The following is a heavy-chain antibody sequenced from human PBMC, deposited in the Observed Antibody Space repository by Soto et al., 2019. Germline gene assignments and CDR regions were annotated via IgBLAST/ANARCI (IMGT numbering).Heavy chain of an antibody. CDR2: IFYSGDT. J-gene: IGHJ1*01. CDR3: VGTGTTDDF. CDR1: GASVNTGDYY. V-gene: IGHV4-30-4*01. D-gene: IGHD1-7*01. Sequence: VQLQGSGPGLVKPSQTLSLTCTVSGASVNTGDYYWSYIRQSPGKGLEWLGYIFYSGDTYYNPSLQSRATISLNTTRNQMSLTLTSVTDADTAVYFCVGTGTTDDFWGQGTLVPVSS.